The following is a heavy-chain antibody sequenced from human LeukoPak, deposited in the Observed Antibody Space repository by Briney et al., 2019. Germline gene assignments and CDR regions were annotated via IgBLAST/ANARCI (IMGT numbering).Heavy chain of an antibody. J-gene: IGHJ5*02. Sequence: GGSLRLSCAASGFTFSSYWMSWVRQAPGKGLEWVANIKQDGSEKYYVDSVKGRFAISRDNAKNSLYLQMNSLRAEDTAVYYCARDEQLVENWFDPWGQGTLVTVSS. CDR3: ARDEQLVENWFDP. D-gene: IGHD6-13*01. V-gene: IGHV3-7*03. CDR1: GFTFSSYW. CDR2: IKQDGSEK.